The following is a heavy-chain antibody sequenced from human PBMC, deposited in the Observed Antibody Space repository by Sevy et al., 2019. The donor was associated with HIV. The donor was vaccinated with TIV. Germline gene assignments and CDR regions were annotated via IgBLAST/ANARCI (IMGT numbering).Heavy chain of an antibody. J-gene: IGHJ4*02. CDR3: AREDDYGDSYSY. V-gene: IGHV3-21*01. CDR1: GFTFSSYS. CDR2: ISSSSSYI. D-gene: IGHD4-17*01. Sequence: GGSLRLSCAASGFTFSSYSMNWVRQAPGKGLEWVSSISSSSSYIYHADSVKGRFTISRDNAKNSLYLQMNSLRAEDTAVYYCAREDDYGDSYSYWGQRTLVTVSS.